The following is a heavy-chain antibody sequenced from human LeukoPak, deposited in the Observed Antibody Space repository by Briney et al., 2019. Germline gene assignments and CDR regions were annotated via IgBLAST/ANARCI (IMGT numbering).Heavy chain of an antibody. CDR1: GFTFTIYA. J-gene: IGHJ5*02. Sequence: GGSLRLSCAASGFTFTIYAMTWVRQAPGKGLEWVSASGSGGSTYYADSVKGRFTISGDNSKNTLYLQMSSLRAEDTAVYYCAKEDLYGSVKWFDPWGQGTLVTVSS. D-gene: IGHD3-10*01. CDR3: AKEDLYGSVKWFDP. CDR2: SGSGGST. V-gene: IGHV3-23*01.